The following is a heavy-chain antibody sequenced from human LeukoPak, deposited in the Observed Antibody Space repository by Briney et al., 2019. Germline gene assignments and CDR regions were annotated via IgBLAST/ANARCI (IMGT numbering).Heavy chain of an antibody. J-gene: IGHJ4*02. CDR2: LKSKTHGGTT. CDR1: GFTFSSYW. D-gene: IGHD1-26*01. V-gene: IGHV3-15*01. CDR3: AAGVGTTDFDY. Sequence: GGTLILSCAVSGFTFSSYWMSWVRQAPGKGLEWVGRLKSKTHGGTTDYAAPVKGRFTISRDDSKNTLYLQMNSLKTEDTAVYFCAAGVGTTDFDYWGQGTLVTVSS.